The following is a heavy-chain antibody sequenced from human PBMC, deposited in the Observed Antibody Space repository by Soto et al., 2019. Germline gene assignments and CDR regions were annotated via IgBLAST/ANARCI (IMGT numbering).Heavy chain of an antibody. Sequence: GGSLRLSCAASGFTFSSYAMHWVRQAPGKGLEWVAVISYDGSNKYYADSVKGRFTISRDNSKNTLYLQMNSLRAEDTAVYYCARADDIVVVPAASTIDYWGQGTLVTVSS. J-gene: IGHJ4*02. V-gene: IGHV3-30-3*01. CDR1: GFTFSSYA. CDR2: ISYDGSNK. CDR3: ARADDIVVVPAASTIDY. D-gene: IGHD2-2*01.